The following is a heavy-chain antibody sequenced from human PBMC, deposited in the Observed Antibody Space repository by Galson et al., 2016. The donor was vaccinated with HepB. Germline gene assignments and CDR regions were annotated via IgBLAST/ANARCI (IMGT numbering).Heavy chain of an antibody. Sequence: CAISGDSVSSNSAAWTWIRQSPLRGLEWLGRTYYRSKWYNDYAVSMKSRISIHPDTSKNQFSPQLNSVTPEDTAVYYCARVRCSTFRCQNWFDPWGQGTLVTVSS. J-gene: IGHJ5*02. D-gene: IGHD2/OR15-2a*01. V-gene: IGHV6-1*01. CDR1: GDSVSSNSAA. CDR2: TYYRSKWYN. CDR3: ARVRCSTFRCQNWFDP.